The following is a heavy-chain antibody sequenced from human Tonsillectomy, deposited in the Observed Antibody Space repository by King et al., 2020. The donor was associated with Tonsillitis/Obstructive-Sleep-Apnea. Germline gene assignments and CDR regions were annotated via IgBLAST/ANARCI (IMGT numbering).Heavy chain of an antibody. D-gene: IGHD3-10*01. CDR1: GYTFTSYA. J-gene: IGHJ3*02. CDR2: FNAGNGNT. Sequence: VQLVQSGAEVKKPGASVKVSCKASGYTFTSYAMHWVRQAPGQRLDWMGWFNAGNGNTKYSQKFQGRVTITRDTSASTAYMELSSLRSEDTAVYYCAGSGEEGVAGDAFDIWGQGTMVTVSS. V-gene: IGHV1-3*01. CDR3: AGSGEEGVAGDAFDI.